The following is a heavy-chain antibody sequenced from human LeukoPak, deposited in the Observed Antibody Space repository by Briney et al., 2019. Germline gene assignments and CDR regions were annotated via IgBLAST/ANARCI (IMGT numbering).Heavy chain of an antibody. CDR1: GYTFTGYY. CDR3: ASGSGYDEYYFDY. J-gene: IGHJ4*02. D-gene: IGHD5-12*01. Sequence: ASVKVSCKASGYTFTGYYMHWVRQAPGQGLEWMGWINPNSGGTNYAQKFQGRVTMTGDTSISTAYMELSRLRSDDTAVYYCASGSGYDEYYFDYWGQGTLVTVSS. V-gene: IGHV1-2*02. CDR2: INPNSGGT.